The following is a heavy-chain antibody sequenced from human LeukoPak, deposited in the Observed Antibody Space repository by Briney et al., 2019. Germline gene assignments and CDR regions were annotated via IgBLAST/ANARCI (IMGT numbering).Heavy chain of an antibody. Sequence: GGSLRLSCAASGFTFSSYGMHWVRQAPGKGLEWVAVISYDGSNKYYAESVKGRFTISRDNSKNTLYLQMNSLRAEDTAVYYCAKEFNGYNSPSSFYYWGQRTLVTVSS. D-gene: IGHD5-24*01. CDR2: ISYDGSNK. J-gene: IGHJ4*02. CDR3: AKEFNGYNSPSSFYY. V-gene: IGHV3-30*18. CDR1: GFTFSSYG.